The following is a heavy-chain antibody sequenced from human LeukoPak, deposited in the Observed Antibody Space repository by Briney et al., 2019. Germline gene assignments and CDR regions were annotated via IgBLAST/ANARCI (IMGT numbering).Heavy chain of an antibody. V-gene: IGHV3-9*01. D-gene: IGHD4/OR15-4a*01. CDR2: ISWNGGSL. J-gene: IGHJ4*02. CDR3: ARRAGAYSHPYDY. Sequence: GGSLRLSCAASGFTFDVYAMHWVRQAPGKGLEWVSGISWNGGSLGYADSVQGRFTISRDNAKNSLYLQMNSLRAEDTAVYYCARRAGAYSHPYDYWGQGTLVTVSS. CDR1: GFTFDVYA.